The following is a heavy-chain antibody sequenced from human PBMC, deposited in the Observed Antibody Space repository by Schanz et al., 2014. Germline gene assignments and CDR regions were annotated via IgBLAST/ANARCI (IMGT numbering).Heavy chain of an antibody. D-gene: IGHD5-12*01. CDR2: IIPITGIT. J-gene: IGHJ4*02. V-gene: IGHV1-69*02. Sequence: QVPLVQSGAEVKKPGSSVKVSCKASGDTFSSYTINWLRHAPGQGLEWMGRIIPITGITNYAQKFQGRVTFTADKSTSTAFLEVNSLRSEDTAVYYCARTGYDPSLTHWGQGTLVTVSS. CDR1: GDTFSSYT. CDR3: ARTGYDPSLTH.